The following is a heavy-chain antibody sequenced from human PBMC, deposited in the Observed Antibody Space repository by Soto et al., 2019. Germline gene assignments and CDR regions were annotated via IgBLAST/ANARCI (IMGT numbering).Heavy chain of an antibody. Sequence: QITLKESGPTLVKPTQTLTLTCSFSGFSLSTSGAGVGWIRQPPGKALEWLALIYWDDDKRYNPSLESRLTITKDTSKNQVVLTITNMDPVDTAPYYCAHRDEVGFGELLSRPFDYWGQGTLVTVSS. CDR2: IYWDDDK. CDR3: AHRDEVGFGELLSRPFDY. D-gene: IGHD3-10*01. V-gene: IGHV2-5*02. J-gene: IGHJ4*02. CDR1: GFSLSTSGAG.